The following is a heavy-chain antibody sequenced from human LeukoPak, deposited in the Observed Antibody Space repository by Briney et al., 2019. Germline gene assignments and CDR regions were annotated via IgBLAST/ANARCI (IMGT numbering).Heavy chain of an antibody. Sequence: GGSLRLSCAASGFTFSSYAMTWVRQAPGKGLEWVSGITRGGGTHYADSVKGRFTISRDNSKNTLYLQMSSLRAEDTAVYYCVRGITTPDCWGQGTLVTVSS. J-gene: IGHJ4*02. D-gene: IGHD3-3*01. V-gene: IGHV3-23*01. CDR1: GFTFSSYA. CDR2: ITRGGGT. CDR3: VRGITTPDC.